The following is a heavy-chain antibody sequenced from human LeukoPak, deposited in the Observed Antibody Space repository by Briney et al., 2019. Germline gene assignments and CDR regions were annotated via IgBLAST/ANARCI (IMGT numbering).Heavy chain of an antibody. V-gene: IGHV3-33*06. D-gene: IGHD3-22*01. CDR1: GFTFSSYG. CDR2: IWYDGSNK. CDR3: AKDRYDSSGYYSDFDAFDI. J-gene: IGHJ3*02. Sequence: PGGSLRLSCAASGFTFSSYGMHWVRQAPGKGLEWVAVIWYDGSNKYYADSVKGRFIISRDNSKNTLYLQMNSLRAEDTAEYYCAKDRYDSSGYYSDFDAFDIWGQGTMVTVSS.